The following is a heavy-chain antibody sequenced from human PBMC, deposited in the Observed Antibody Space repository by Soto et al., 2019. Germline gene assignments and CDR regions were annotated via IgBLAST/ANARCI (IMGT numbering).Heavy chain of an antibody. CDR3: AKWDTSMWSHY. CDR2: ISGSGDGT. V-gene: IGHV3-23*01. CDR1: GFTFSAYV. D-gene: IGHD2-2*01. Sequence: EVQLLESGGGLVQPGGSLRLSCAASGFTFSAYVMSWVRQAPGKGLEWVPTISGSGDGTYYADSVKGRFTISRDNSKNTLYLQMNTLRAEDTALYYCAKWDTSMWSHYWGQGTLVTVSS. J-gene: IGHJ4*02.